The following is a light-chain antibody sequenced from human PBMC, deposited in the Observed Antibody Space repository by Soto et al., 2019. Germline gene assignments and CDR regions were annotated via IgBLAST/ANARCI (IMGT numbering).Light chain of an antibody. Sequence: EVVLTQSPGTLSLSPGERATLSCRASETVGSNYLAWYQQQPGQAPRLLIFDASIRATGIPDRFSGSGSGTEFSLTISRRESVDSVVYFYHPYGYRADTFGQGTNLEI. V-gene: IGKV3-20*01. CDR2: DAS. J-gene: IGKJ2*01. CDR1: ETVGSNY. CDR3: HPYGYRADT.